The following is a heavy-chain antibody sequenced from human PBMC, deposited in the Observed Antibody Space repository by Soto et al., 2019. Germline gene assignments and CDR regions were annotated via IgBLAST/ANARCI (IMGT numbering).Heavy chain of an antibody. Sequence: QVQLVESGGGVVQPGRSLRLSCAASGLTFSRYTMHWVRQAPGKGLEWVAVLSYDGNNKYYADSVKGRFTISRDNSKNTLSLQMNSLRPEDTAVYYCARFRAERPFDYWGQGTLVTVSS. J-gene: IGHJ4*02. CDR1: GLTFSRYT. CDR2: LSYDGNNK. CDR3: ARFRAERPFDY. V-gene: IGHV3-30-3*01.